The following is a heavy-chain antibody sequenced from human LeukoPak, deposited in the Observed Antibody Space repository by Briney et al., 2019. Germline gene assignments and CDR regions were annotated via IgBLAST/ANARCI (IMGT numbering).Heavy chain of an antibody. Sequence: GGSLRLSCAASGFTVSSNYMSWDRQAPGKGLEWVSVIYSGGTTNYADSVKGRFTISRDNSKNTLFLQMNSLRAEDTAVYYCARGGYSSSWYHFDYWGQGTLVTVSS. J-gene: IGHJ4*02. CDR2: IYSGGTT. V-gene: IGHV3-53*01. CDR1: GFTVSSNY. D-gene: IGHD6-13*01. CDR3: ARGGYSSSWYHFDY.